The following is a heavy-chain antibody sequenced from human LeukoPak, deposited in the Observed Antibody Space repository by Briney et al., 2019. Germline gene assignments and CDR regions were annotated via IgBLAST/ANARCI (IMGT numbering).Heavy chain of an antibody. CDR1: GYTFTSYY. Sequence: ASVKVSCKASGYTFTSYYMHWVRQAPRQGLEWMGIINPSGGSTSYAQKFQGRVTMTRDMSTSTVYMELSSLRSEDTAVYYCAREGDYYDSSGSRVYFDYWGQGTLVTVSS. CDR3: AREGDYYDSSGSRVYFDY. V-gene: IGHV1-46*01. CDR2: INPSGGST. J-gene: IGHJ4*02. D-gene: IGHD3-22*01.